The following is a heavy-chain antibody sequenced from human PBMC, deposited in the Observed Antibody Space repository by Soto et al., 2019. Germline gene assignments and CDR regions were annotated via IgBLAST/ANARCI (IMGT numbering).Heavy chain of an antibody. D-gene: IGHD5-18*01. Sequence: GGSLRLSCTASGFTFGDYAMSWVRQAPGKGLEWVGFIRSKAYGGTTEYAASVKGRFTISRDDSKSIAYLQMNSLKTEDTAVYYCTRGGPRGHSYGYTSAYWGQGTLVTVSS. CDR1: GFTFGDYA. CDR3: TRGGPRGHSYGYTSAY. J-gene: IGHJ4*02. CDR2: IRSKAYGGTT. V-gene: IGHV3-49*04.